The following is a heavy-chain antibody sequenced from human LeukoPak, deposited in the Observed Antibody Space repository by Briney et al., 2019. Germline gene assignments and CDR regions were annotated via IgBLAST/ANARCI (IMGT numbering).Heavy chain of an antibody. CDR3: ARDVGYDILTGYRGPNWYFDL. Sequence: ASVKVSCKASGYTFTGYYMHWVRQAPGQGLEWMGWINPNSGGTNYAQKFQGRVTMTRDTSISTAYMELSRLRSDDTAVYYCARDVGYDILTGYRGPNWYFDLWGRGTLVTVSS. V-gene: IGHV1-2*02. J-gene: IGHJ2*01. D-gene: IGHD3-9*01. CDR1: GYTFTGYY. CDR2: INPNSGGT.